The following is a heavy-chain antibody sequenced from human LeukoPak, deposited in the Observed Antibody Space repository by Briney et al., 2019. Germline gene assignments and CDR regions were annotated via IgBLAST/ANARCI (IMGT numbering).Heavy chain of an antibody. CDR1: GYTLTELS. D-gene: IGHD2-15*01. V-gene: IGHV1-24*01. CDR2: FDPEDGET. CDR3: ATGYNCSGGSCYSFHYYYGMDV. J-gene: IGHJ6*02. Sequence: ASVKVSCKVSGYTLTELSMHWVRQAPGKGLEWMGGFDPEDGETIYAQKFQGRVTMTEDTPTDTAYMELSSLRSEDTAVYYCATGYNCSGGSCYSFHYYYGMDVWGQGTTVTVSS.